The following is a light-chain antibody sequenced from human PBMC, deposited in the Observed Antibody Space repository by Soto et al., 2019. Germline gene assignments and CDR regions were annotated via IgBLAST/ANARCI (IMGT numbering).Light chain of an antibody. CDR1: SSDVGAYND. V-gene: IGLV2-14*01. J-gene: IGLJ1*01. CDR2: HVT. CDR3: CSYTTSNPFV. Sequence: QSALTQPASVSGSLGQSITISCSGTSSDVGAYNDVSWYKQYPGKAPKLMIYHVTDRPSGVSNRFSRSKSGNTAPLTISGLQAEDGADYYCCSYTTSNPFVFGTGSKVTLL.